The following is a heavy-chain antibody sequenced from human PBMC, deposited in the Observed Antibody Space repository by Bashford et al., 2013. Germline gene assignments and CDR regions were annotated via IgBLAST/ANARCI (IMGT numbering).Heavy chain of an antibody. V-gene: IGHV5-51*01. CDR3: ARFIGGWANWFDP. CDR2: IYPGDSDT. CDR1: GYSFTSYW. J-gene: IGHJ5*02. D-gene: IGHD3-16*02. Sequence: GESLKISCKGSGYSFTSYWIGWVRQMPGRGLEWMGIIYPGDSDTRYSPSFQGQVTISADKSISTAYLQWISLKASDTAMYYCARFIGGWANWFDPWGQGTLVTVSS.